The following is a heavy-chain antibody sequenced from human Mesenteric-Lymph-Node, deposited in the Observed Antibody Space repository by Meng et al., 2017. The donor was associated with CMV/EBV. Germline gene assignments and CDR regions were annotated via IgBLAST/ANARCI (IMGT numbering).Heavy chain of an antibody. D-gene: IGHD3-22*01. CDR1: GYS. Sequence: GYSWTWIRQPPGKGLEWIGEVNHSGTTNYNASLKSRVTISVDTSSNQFSLRLSSLTAADTAMYYCARGSFYFYDASGSYHRIWFDPWGQGTLVTVSS. CDR2: VNHSGTT. J-gene: IGHJ5*02. CDR3: ARGSFYFYDASGSYHRIWFDP. V-gene: IGHV4-34*13.